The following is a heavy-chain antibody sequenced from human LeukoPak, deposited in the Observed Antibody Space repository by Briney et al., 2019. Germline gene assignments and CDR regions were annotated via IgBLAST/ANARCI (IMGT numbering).Heavy chain of an antibody. J-gene: IGHJ6*03. CDR2: ISSSSSYI. CDR1: GFTFSSYS. V-gene: IGHV3-21*01. Sequence: GGSLRLSCAASGFTFSSYSMNWVRQAPGKGLEWVSSISSSSSYIYYADSVKGRFTISRDNAKNSLYLQMNSLRAGDTAVYYCARVGHGSGSYYYYYYYMDVWGKGTTVTISS. CDR3: ARVGHGSGSYYYYYYYMDV. D-gene: IGHD3-10*01.